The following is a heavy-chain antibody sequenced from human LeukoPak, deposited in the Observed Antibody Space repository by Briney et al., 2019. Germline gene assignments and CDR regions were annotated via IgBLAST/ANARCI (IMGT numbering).Heavy chain of an antibody. CDR1: GFTFDDYA. D-gene: IGHD5-12*01. CDR3: AKDVSGYAY. CDR2: ISWNSGSI. J-gene: IGHJ4*02. Sequence: GGSLRLSCAASGFTFDDYAMHWVRHAPGKGLEWVSGISWNSGSIGYADSVKGRFTISRDNAKNSLYLQMNSLRAEDTALYYCAKDVSGYAYWGQGTLVTVSS. V-gene: IGHV3-9*01.